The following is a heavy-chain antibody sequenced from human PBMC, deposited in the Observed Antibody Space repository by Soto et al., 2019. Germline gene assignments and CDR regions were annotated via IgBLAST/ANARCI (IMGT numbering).Heavy chain of an antibody. Sequence: GGSLRLSCAASGFTFSSYSMNWVRQAPGKGLEWVSSISSSSSYIYYADSVKGRFTISRDNAKNSLYLQMNSLRAEDTAVYYCARDLRGSGSSGGDYYYYGMDVWGQGTTVTVSS. CDR3: ARDLRGSGSSGGDYYYYGMDV. V-gene: IGHV3-21*01. CDR2: ISSSSSYI. CDR1: GFTFSSYS. J-gene: IGHJ6*02. D-gene: IGHD3-10*01.